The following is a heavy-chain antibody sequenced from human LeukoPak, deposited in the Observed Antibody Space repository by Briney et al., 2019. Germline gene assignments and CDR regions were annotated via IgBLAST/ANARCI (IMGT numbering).Heavy chain of an antibody. J-gene: IGHJ1*01. Sequence: ASVKVSCKASGYTFTSYDVNWVRQATGQGLEWMGWMNPNSGNTGYAQKFQGRVTMTRNTSISTAYMELSSLRSEDTAVYYCARGGELPEYFQHWGQGTLVTVSS. D-gene: IGHD1-26*01. CDR3: ARGGELPEYFQH. CDR1: GYTFTSYD. V-gene: IGHV1-8*02. CDR2: MNPNSGNT.